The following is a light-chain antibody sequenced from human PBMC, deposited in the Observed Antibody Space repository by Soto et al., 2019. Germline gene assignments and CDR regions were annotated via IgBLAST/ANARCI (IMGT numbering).Light chain of an antibody. Sequence: QSVLTQPPSVSGAPGQRVTISCTVSSSNIGAGYDVHWYQQLPGTAPKLLIYGNSNRPSGVPDRFSGSKSGASASLAITGLQAEDEADYYCQSYDSGLSGPVVFGGGTKLTVL. CDR3: QSYDSGLSGPVV. V-gene: IGLV1-40*01. CDR2: GNS. CDR1: SSNIGAGYD. J-gene: IGLJ2*01.